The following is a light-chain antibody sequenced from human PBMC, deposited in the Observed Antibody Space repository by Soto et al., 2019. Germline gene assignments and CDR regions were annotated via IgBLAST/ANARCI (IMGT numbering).Light chain of an antibody. V-gene: IGLV2-8*01. CDR2: EVT. CDR3: SSYAASNNFHFV. Sequence: QSVLTQPPSASGSPGQSITISCTGTSSDVGGYNYVSWYQQYPGRAPKLMIYEVTKRPSGVPDRFSGSKSANTASLTVSGLQAEDEADDYYSSYAASNNFHFVFGGGTKLTVL. CDR1: SSDVGGYNY. J-gene: IGLJ3*02.